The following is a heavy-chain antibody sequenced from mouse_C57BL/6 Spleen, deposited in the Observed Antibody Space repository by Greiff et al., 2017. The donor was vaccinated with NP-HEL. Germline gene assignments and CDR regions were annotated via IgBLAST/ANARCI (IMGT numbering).Heavy chain of an antibody. Sequence: QVQLQQPGAELVKPGASVKLSCKASGYTFTSYWMQWVNQRPGQGLEWIGEIDPSDSYTNYNQKFKGKATLTVDTSSSTAYMQLSSLTSEDSAVYYCARRGAKWDYYAMDYWGQGTSVTVSS. CDR2: IDPSDSYT. V-gene: IGHV1-50*01. CDR3: ARRGAKWDYYAMDY. CDR1: GYTFTSYW. J-gene: IGHJ4*01. D-gene: IGHD1-3*01.